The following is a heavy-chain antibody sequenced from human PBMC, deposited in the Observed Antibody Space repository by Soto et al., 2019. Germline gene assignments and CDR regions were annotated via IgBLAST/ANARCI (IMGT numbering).Heavy chain of an antibody. CDR2: INHSGST. CDR1: GGSFSGYY. CDR3: ARGYATELAYAVFDY. V-gene: IGHV4-34*01. Sequence: SETLSLTCAVYGGSFSGYYWSWIRQPPGKGLEWIGEINHSGSTNYNPSLKSRVTISVDTSKNQFSLKLSSVTAADTAVYYFARGYATELAYAVFDYWGQGTLVTVSS. D-gene: IGHD2-21*02. J-gene: IGHJ4*02.